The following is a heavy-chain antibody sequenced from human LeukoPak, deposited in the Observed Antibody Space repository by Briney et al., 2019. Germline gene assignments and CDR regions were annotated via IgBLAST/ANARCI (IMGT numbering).Heavy chain of an antibody. J-gene: IGHJ4*02. CDR2: IYYSGST. V-gene: IGHV4-59*01. CDR1: GGSISSYY. CDR3: ARAPLNHFDY. Sequence: SETLSLTCTVSGGSISSYYWSWIRQPPGKGLEWIGYIYYSGSTNYNPSLKSRVTISVDTSKNQFSLKLSSVTAADTAVYYCARAPLNHFDYWGQGTLVTVSS. D-gene: IGHD1-14*01.